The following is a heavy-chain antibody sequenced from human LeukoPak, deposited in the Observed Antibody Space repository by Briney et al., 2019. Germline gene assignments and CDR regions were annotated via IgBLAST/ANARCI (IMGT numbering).Heavy chain of an antibody. D-gene: IGHD2-15*01. CDR1: GGSISSTVTY. J-gene: IGHJ5*02. V-gene: IGHV4-39*07. CDR3: ARDDCSGGSCHNNWFDP. Sequence: SETLSLTCTVSGGSISSTVTYWGWIRQPPGKGLEWIGSIYYSGSTYYNPSLKSRVTISVDTSKNQFSLKLSSVTAADTAVYYCARDDCSGGSCHNNWFDPWGQGTLVTVSS. CDR2: IYYSGST.